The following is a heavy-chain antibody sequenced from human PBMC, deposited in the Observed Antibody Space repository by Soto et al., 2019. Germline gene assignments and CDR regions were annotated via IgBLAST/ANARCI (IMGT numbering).Heavy chain of an antibody. J-gene: IGHJ4*02. Sequence: QVQLVQSGAEEKKPGASVKVSCKASGYTFSSYAMHWVRQAPGQRLEWMGCINAGNGNTKYSQKFQGRVTITRDTLASTAYMELSSLRSQDTAVYYCARGGPPIDYWGQGTLVTVSS. CDR3: ARGGPPIDY. CDR2: INAGNGNT. CDR1: GYTFSSYA. V-gene: IGHV1-3*05. D-gene: IGHD3-10*01.